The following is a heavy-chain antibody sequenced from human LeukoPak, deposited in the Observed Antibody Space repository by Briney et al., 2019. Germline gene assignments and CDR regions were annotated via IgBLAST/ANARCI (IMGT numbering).Heavy chain of an antibody. Sequence: ASVKVSCKASGGTFISYAISWVRQAPGQGLEWMGGIIPIFGTANYAQKFQGRVTITADESTSTAYMELSSLRSEDTAVYYCAWGSRVESRCYYDSSGYYPHYLDYWGQGTLVTVSS. J-gene: IGHJ4*02. CDR3: AWGSRVESRCYYDSSGYYPHYLDY. D-gene: IGHD3-22*01. CDR1: GGTFISYA. V-gene: IGHV1-69*13. CDR2: IIPIFGTA.